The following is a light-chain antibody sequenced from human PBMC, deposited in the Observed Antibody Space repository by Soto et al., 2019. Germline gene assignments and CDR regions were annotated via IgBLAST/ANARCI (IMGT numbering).Light chain of an antibody. CDR3: QQHNDWPLT. CDR1: QSVSSN. Sequence: EVVMTQSPATLSVSAGERATLSCRASQSVSSNLAWYQQKVGQAPRILLYRASTRATCSPARFSGSGSGTEFTLTISSLQSEDFAVYYCQQHNDWPLTFGGGTKVEIK. CDR2: RAS. J-gene: IGKJ4*01. V-gene: IGKV3-15*01.